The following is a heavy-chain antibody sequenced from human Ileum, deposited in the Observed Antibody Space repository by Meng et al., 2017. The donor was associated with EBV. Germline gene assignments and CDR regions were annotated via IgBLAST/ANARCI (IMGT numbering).Heavy chain of an antibody. D-gene: IGHD2/OR15-2a*01. J-gene: IGHJ4*02. CDR2: LIPVLNKA. Sequence: QVQLVQSGAEVKKPXSSVKVACKTSGGSFSTYTFSWVRQAPGQGLEWMGGLIPVLNKAKSAPRFQDRVTFTADETTTTAYMELSGLTFEDTAVYFCARGRGNQPLFDFWGQGTLVTVSS. V-gene: IGHV1-69*10. CDR3: ARGRGNQPLFDF. CDR1: GGSFSTYT.